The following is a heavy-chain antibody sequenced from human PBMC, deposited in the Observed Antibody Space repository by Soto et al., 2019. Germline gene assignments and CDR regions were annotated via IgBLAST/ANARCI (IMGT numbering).Heavy chain of an antibody. CDR1: GGSISSYY. Sequence: PSETLSLTCTVSGGSISSYYWSWIRQPPGKGLEWIGYIYYSGSTNYNPSLKSRVTISVDTSKNQFSLKLSSATAADTAVYYCERLLGKTLDAFDIWGQGTMVTVSS. V-gene: IGHV4-59*01. J-gene: IGHJ3*02. CDR2: IYYSGST. D-gene: IGHD2-15*01. CDR3: ERLLGKTLDAFDI.